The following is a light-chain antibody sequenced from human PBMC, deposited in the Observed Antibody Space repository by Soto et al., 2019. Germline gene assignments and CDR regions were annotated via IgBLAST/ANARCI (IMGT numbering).Light chain of an antibody. V-gene: IGLV4-69*01. CDR2: LYSDGSH. Sequence: QAVVTQPPSASASLGASVKLTCTLSSGHNSYAIAWHQQQPEKGPRYLMKLYSDGSHSKGDGIPDRFSGSSSGAERYLTISSLQSEDEADYYCQTWSTDIRVFGGGTKLTVL. CDR1: SGHNSYA. J-gene: IGLJ3*02. CDR3: QTWSTDIRV.